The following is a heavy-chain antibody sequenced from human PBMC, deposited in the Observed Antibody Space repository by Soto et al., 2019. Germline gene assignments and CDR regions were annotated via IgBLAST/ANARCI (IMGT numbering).Heavy chain of an antibody. CDR3: ATVSIAPAKPFYFDS. CDR1: GFNFDNYA. J-gene: IGHJ4*02. D-gene: IGHD6-13*01. CDR2: ISNDGSDK. Sequence: QVQLVESGGGVVQPGRSLRLSCVGSGFNFDNYAFHWVRQAPGTGLEWVAVISNDGSDKYYADSVKGRFTISRDNSKDTLHLQRDSLKTEDTAVYYCATVSIAPAKPFYFDSWGQGTLVTVSS. V-gene: IGHV3-30*03.